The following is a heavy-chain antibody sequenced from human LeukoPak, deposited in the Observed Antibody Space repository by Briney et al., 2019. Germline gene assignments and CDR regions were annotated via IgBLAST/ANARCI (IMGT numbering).Heavy chain of an antibody. D-gene: IGHD3-22*01. V-gene: IGHV1-2*02. CDR1: GYTFTGYY. CDR3: ARVGYYDSSGYYFQH. J-gene: IGHJ1*01. Sequence: APVKVSCKASGYTFTGYYMHWVRQAPGQGLEWMGWINPNSGGTNYAQKFQGRVTMTRDTSISTAYMELSRLRSDDTAVYYCARVGYYDSSGYYFQHWGQGTLVTVSS. CDR2: INPNSGGT.